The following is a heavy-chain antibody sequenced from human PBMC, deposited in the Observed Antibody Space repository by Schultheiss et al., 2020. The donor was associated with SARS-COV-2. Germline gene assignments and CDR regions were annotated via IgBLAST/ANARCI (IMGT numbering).Heavy chain of an antibody. CDR3: ARIGATVVTPGWFDP. CDR2: IYYSGST. CDR1: GGSISSGGYY. V-gene: IGHV4-31*01. J-gene: IGHJ5*02. D-gene: IGHD4-23*01. Sequence: SQTLSLTCTVSGGSISSGGYYWSWIRQHPGKGLEWIGYIYYSGSTYYNPSLKSLVTISVDTSKNQFSLKLSSVTAADTAVYYCARIGATVVTPGWFDPWGQGTLVTVSS.